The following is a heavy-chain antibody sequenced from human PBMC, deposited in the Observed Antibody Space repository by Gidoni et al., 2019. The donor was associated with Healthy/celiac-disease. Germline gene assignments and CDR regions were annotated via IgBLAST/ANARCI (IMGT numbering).Heavy chain of an antibody. J-gene: IGHJ6*02. V-gene: IGHV1-69*01. CDR2: IIPIFGTA. Sequence: QVQLVQSGAEVKKPGSSVKVSCKASGGTFSSYAISWVRQAPGQGLEWMGGIIPIFGTANYAQKFQGRVTITADESTSTAYMELSSLRSEDTAVYYSARMEREPDYCSSTSCWGMDVWGQGTTVTVSS. CDR1: GGTFSSYA. D-gene: IGHD2-2*01. CDR3: ARMEREPDYCSSTSCWGMDV.